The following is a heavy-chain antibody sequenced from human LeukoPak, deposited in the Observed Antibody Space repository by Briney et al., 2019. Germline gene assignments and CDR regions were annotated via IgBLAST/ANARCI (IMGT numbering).Heavy chain of an antibody. CDR1: GFTFSSYW. V-gene: IGHV3-74*01. D-gene: IGHD3-10*01. J-gene: IGHJ6*03. CDR2: INTDGSST. Sequence: GGSLRLSCAASGFTFSSYWMHWVRQAPGKGLVWVSRINTDGSSTSYADSVKGRSTISRDNAKNTLYLQMNSLRAEDTALYYCAKVRLQFYYYYMDVWGKGTTVTVSS. CDR3: AKVRLQFYYYYMDV.